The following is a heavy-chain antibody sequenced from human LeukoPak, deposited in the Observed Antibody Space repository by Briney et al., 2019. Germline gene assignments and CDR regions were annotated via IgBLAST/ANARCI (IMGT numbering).Heavy chain of an antibody. CDR3: AREPSGYSYGYGDY. Sequence: ASVKVSCKASGYTFTRYCIHWVRQAPGQGLEWMGWINPNSGGTNYAQKFQGRVTMTRDTSISTAYMELSRLRSDDTAVYYCAREPSGYSYGYGDYWGQGTLVTVSS. J-gene: IGHJ4*02. D-gene: IGHD5-18*01. CDR2: INPNSGGT. V-gene: IGHV1-2*02. CDR1: GYTFTRYC.